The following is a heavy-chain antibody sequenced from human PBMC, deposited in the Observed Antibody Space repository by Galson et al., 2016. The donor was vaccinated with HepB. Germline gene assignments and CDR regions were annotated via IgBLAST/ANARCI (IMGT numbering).Heavy chain of an antibody. Sequence: SLRLSCAAPGFTFSSNAMHWVRQAPGKGLECVSAITSNGGNTYYADSVKGRFTISRDNSKNTLYLQMTSLRAEDKAVYYCVNRGSSGLYDYWGQGTLVTVSP. J-gene: IGHJ4*02. CDR2: ITSNGGNT. V-gene: IGHV3-64D*06. CDR3: VNRGSSGLYDY. CDR1: GFTFSSNA. D-gene: IGHD6-19*01.